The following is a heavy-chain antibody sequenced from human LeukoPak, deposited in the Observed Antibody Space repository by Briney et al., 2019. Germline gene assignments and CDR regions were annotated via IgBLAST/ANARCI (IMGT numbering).Heavy chain of an antibody. D-gene: IGHD1-26*01. V-gene: IGHV3-66*01. Sequence: ETLSLTCTVSGGSISSSSYYWGWIRQPPGKGLEWVSVIYSGGSTYYADSVKGRFTISRDNSKNTLYLQMNSLRAEDTAVYYCARGRSGSYYDYWGQGTLVTASS. CDR3: ARGRSGSYYDY. CDR2: IYSGGST. CDR1: GGSISSSSYY. J-gene: IGHJ4*02.